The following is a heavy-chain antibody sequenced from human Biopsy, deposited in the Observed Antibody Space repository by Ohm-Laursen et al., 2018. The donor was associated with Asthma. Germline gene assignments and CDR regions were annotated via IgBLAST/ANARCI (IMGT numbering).Heavy chain of an antibody. J-gene: IGHJ4*02. CDR1: GFSFSNYG. D-gene: IGHD1-26*01. CDR2: ISFDGTNR. Sequence: SLRLSCTASGFSFSNYGMHWVRQAPGKGLDWVAVISFDGTNRNYTDSVKGRFTIARDNSRNTLHLEMNSLRAEDTAVYFCAKEVFPGWELRRGPDSWGQGTLVTVSS. CDR3: AKEVFPGWELRRGPDS. V-gene: IGHV3-30*18.